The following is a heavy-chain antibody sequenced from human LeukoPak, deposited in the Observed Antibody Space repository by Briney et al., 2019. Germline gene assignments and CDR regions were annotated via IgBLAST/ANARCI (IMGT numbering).Heavy chain of an antibody. CDR3: ARDIAVAGPYYFDY. CDR2: IYHSGST. J-gene: IGHJ4*02. Sequence: SETLSLTCTASGGSISSGGYYWSCIRQSPGKGLEWLGYIYHSGSTYYHPSLKSRVTISVDRSKNQVFLKLSSVTAADTAVYYCARDIAVAGPYYFDYWGQGTLVTVSS. D-gene: IGHD6-19*01. V-gene: IGHV4-30-2*06. CDR1: GGSISSGGYY.